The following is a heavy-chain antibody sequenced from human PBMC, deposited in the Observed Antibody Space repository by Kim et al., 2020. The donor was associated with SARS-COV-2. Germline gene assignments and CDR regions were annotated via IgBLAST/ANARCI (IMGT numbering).Heavy chain of an antibody. Sequence: GGSLRLSCAASGFTFSSYGMHWVRQAPGKGLEWVAVIWYDGSNKYYADSVKGRFTISRDNSKNTLYLQMNSLRAEDTAVYYCASDSSGYEGYYYYYGMDVWGQGTTVTVSS. J-gene: IGHJ6*02. CDR3: ASDSSGYEGYYYYYGMDV. V-gene: IGHV3-33*01. CDR2: IWYDGSNK. CDR1: GFTFSSYG. D-gene: IGHD5-12*01.